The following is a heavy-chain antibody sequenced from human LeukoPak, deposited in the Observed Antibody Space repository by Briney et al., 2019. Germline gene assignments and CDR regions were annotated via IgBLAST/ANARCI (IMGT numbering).Heavy chain of an antibody. D-gene: IGHD2-2*01. CDR2: ISGSGVST. J-gene: IGHJ3*02. Sequence: GGSLRLSCAASGFTFSSYAMTWVRQAPGKGLEWVSAISGSGVSTYYADSVKGRFTISRDNSKNTLYLQMSSLRAEDTAVYYCAKDYRYCTSTSCCGDDAFDIWGQGTMVTVSS. CDR1: GFTFSSYA. CDR3: AKDYRYCTSTSCCGDDAFDI. V-gene: IGHV3-23*01.